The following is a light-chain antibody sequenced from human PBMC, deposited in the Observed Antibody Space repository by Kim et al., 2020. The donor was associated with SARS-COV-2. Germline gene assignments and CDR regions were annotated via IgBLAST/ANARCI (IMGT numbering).Light chain of an antibody. CDR1: QSLLQSNRYNY. J-gene: IGKJ2*03. Sequence: DIVMTQSPLSLPVNPGEPASISCRSSQSLLQSNRYNYLDWYMQMPGQSPQLLIYLGSNRASGVSDRFSGSGSGTDFTLKISRVEAEDVGGYYCIQSLQTHPYSFGQGTKLEI. V-gene: IGKV2-28*01. CDR2: LGS. CDR3: IQSLQTHPYS.